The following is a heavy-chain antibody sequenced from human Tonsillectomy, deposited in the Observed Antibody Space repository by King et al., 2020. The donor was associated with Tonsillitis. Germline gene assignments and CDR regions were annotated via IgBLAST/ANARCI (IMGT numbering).Heavy chain of an antibody. D-gene: IGHD2-2*01. CDR3: AKDPETGDCISANCYLDY. Sequence: VQLVESGGGVVQPGRSLRLSCVASGFTFSSYGIHWVRQAPGKGLEWVAVISYDGNKKYYADSVKGRFSISRDNSKNTLYLQMNSLRAEDTAVYYCAKDPETGDCISANCYLDYWGQGILVTVSS. V-gene: IGHV3-30*18. CDR2: ISYDGNKK. CDR1: GFTFSSYG. J-gene: IGHJ4*02.